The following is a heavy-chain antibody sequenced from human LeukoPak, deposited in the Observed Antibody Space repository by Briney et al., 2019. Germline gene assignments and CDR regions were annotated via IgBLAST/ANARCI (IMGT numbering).Heavy chain of an antibody. CDR1: GFTFSSYS. Sequence: GGSLRLSCAASGFTFSSYSMNWVRQAPGKGLEWISYISSSSGTIYYADSVKGRFTISRDNAKNSVDLQLSSLREEDTAVYYCARDLPPGSTGWYLGYWGQGTLVTVSS. CDR2: ISSSSGTI. CDR3: ARDLPPGSTGWYLGY. V-gene: IGHV3-48*02. J-gene: IGHJ4*02. D-gene: IGHD6-19*01.